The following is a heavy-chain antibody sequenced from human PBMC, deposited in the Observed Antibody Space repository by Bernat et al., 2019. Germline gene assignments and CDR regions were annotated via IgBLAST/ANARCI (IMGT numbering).Heavy chain of an antibody. CDR3: VKEMISWGTFDY. V-gene: IGHV3-23*04. CDR1: GFTFSTYA. Sequence: EVQLVESGGGLVQPGGSLRLSCAASGFTFSTYAMSWVRQAPGKGLEWVSAISGSGGSTYYADSVKGRFTIARDNSKNTLHLQMNSRRAEDTAVYYCVKEMISWGTFDYWGQGTLVTVSS. CDR2: ISGSGGST. D-gene: IGHD3-16*01. J-gene: IGHJ4*02.